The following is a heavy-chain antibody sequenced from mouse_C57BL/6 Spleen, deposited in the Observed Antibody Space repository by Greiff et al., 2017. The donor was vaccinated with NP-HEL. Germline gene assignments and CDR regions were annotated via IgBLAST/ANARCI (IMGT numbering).Heavy chain of an antibody. CDR1: GYSFTGYY. J-gene: IGHJ4*01. Sequence: EVKLQESGPELVKPGASVKISCKASGYSFTGYYMNWVKQSPEKSLEWIGEINPSTGGTTYNQKFKAKATLTVDKSSSTAYMQLKSLTSEDSAVYYCARRGLAQCHYAMDYWGQGTSVTVSS. CDR3: ARRGLAQCHYAMDY. D-gene: IGHD3-2*02. V-gene: IGHV1-42*01. CDR2: INPSTGGT.